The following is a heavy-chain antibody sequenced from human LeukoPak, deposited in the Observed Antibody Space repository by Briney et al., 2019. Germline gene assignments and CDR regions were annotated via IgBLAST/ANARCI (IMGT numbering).Heavy chain of an antibody. CDR3: ARHNIGRLDN. J-gene: IGHJ4*02. Sequence: GESLKISCKTSGYRFSTYWIGWVRQMPGKGLEWMGIVYPEDSDTKYNPSFEGQVIISADTSINTAYLQWTSLQATGSAMYYCARHNIGRLDNWGQGTLVTVSS. V-gene: IGHV5-51*01. CDR1: GYRFSTYW. CDR2: VYPEDSDT. D-gene: IGHD3-16*01.